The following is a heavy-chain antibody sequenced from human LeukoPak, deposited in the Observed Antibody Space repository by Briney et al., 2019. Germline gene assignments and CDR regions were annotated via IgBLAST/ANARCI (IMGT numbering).Heavy chain of an antibody. J-gene: IGHJ6*02. V-gene: IGHV3-30-3*01. D-gene: IGHD3-3*01. CDR1: GITFSNYA. Sequence: GGSLRLSCAASGITFSNYAMHWVRQAPGKGPEWVAIISYDGSNKYYADSVKGRFTISRDNSKNTLYLQMNSLRAEDTAVYYCARVGGVYFYYYGMDVWGQGTTVTVSS. CDR2: ISYDGSNK. CDR3: ARVGGVYFYYYGMDV.